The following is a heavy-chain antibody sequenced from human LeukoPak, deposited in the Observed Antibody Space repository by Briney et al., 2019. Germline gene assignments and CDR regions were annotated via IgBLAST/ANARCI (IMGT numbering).Heavy chain of an antibody. Sequence: SETLSLTCAVYGGSFSGYYWSWIRQPPGKGLEWIGEINHSGSTNYNPSLKSRVTISVDTSKNQFSLKLSSVTAADTAVYYCARGGYIGYDYWGQGTLVTVSS. D-gene: IGHD5-12*01. V-gene: IGHV4-34*01. CDR3: ARGGYIGYDY. CDR2: INHSGST. J-gene: IGHJ4*02. CDR1: GGSFSGYY.